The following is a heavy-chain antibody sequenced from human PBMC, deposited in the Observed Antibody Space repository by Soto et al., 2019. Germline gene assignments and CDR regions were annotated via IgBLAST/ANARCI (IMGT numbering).Heavy chain of an antibody. D-gene: IGHD2-21*02. CDR2: IKSKTDGGTT. V-gene: IGHV3-15*07. CDR1: GFTLTYAW. CDR3: TTRATAS. Sequence: EVQLVESGGGLVKPGGSLRLSCAATGFTLTYAWVTWVRKATGKGMEWVGRIKSKTDGGTTDYAAAVKGRFTISRDDSKNTLYLQMNSLKTDDTGMYYCTTRATASWGQGTLVTVSS. J-gene: IGHJ4*02.